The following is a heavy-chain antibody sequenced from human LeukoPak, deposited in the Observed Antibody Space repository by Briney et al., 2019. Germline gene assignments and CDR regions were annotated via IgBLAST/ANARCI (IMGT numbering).Heavy chain of an antibody. D-gene: IGHD3-22*01. CDR2: ISSSSSYI. Sequence: GGSLRLSCAASGFTFSSYSMNWVRQAPGKGLEWVSSISSSSSYIYYADSVKGRFTISRDNSKNTLYLQMNSLRAEDTAVYYCAKDKSGSYRTYNWFDPWGQGTLVTVSS. J-gene: IGHJ5*02. V-gene: IGHV3-21*01. CDR1: GFTFSSYS. CDR3: AKDKSGSYRTYNWFDP.